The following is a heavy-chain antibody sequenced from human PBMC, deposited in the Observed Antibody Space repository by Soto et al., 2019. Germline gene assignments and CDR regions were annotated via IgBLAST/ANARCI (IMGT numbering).Heavy chain of an antibody. CDR3: ARHVGYYYGSGPLAWFDP. J-gene: IGHJ5*02. CDR1: GYSFTSYW. CDR2: IDPSDSCT. D-gene: IGHD3-10*01. V-gene: IGHV5-10-1*01. Sequence: PGESLKISCKGSGYSFTSYWISWVRQMPGKGLEWMGRIDPSDSCTNYSPSFQGHVTISADKSISTAYLQWSSLKASDTAMYYCARHVGYYYGSGPLAWFDPWGQGTLVTVS.